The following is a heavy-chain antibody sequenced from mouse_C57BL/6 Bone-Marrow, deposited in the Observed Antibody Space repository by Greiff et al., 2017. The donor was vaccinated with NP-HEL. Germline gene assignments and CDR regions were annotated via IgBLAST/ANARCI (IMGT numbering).Heavy chain of an antibody. J-gene: IGHJ2*01. CDR3: ARHPYGSSYYFDY. CDR2: ISSGGSYT. Sequence: EVMLVESGGDLVKPGGSLKLSCAASGFTFSSYGMSWVRQTPDKRLEWVATISSGGSYTYYPDSVKGRFTISSDNAKNTLYLQMSSLKSEDTARYYCARHPYGSSYYFDYWGQGTTLTVSS. V-gene: IGHV5-6*01. CDR1: GFTFSSYG. D-gene: IGHD1-1*01.